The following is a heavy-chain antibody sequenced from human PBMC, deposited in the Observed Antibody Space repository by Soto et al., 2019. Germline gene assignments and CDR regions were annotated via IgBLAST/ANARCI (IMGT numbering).Heavy chain of an antibody. J-gene: IGHJ4*02. CDR2: IIPIFGTA. CDR1: GGTFSSYA. Sequence: GASVEVSCKXSGGTFSSYAISWVRQAPGQGLEWMGGIIPIFGTANYAQKFQGRVTITADESTSTAYMELSSLRSEDTAVYYCAVSTGSSSYFDYWGQGTLVTVSS. V-gene: IGHV1-69*13. D-gene: IGHD6-6*01. CDR3: AVSTGSSSYFDY.